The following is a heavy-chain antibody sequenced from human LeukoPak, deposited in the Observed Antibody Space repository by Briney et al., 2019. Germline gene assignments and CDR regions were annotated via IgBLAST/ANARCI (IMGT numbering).Heavy chain of an antibody. CDR3: ARADCSSTTCYLRRSWFDP. V-gene: IGHV3-21*04. CDR1: GFSFSGHD. CDR2: ISFSSTYI. D-gene: IGHD2-2*01. Sequence: PGGSLRLSCAASGFSFSGHDMNWVRQAPGKGLEWVSSISFSSTYIYYADSVRGRFTISRDNAKNSLYLQMNSLRAGDTAVYYCARADCSSTTCYLRRSWFDPWGQGTLVTVSS. J-gene: IGHJ5*02.